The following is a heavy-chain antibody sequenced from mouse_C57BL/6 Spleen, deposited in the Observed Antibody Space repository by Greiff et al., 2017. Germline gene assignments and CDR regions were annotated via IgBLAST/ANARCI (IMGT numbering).Heavy chain of an antibody. CDR1: GYTFTSYD. J-gene: IGHJ3*01. CDR3: ARENGIYYDYEGAWFAY. CDR2: IYPRDGST. Sequence: QVQLQQSGPELVKPGASVKLSCKASGYTFTSYDINWVKQRPGQGLEWIGWIYPRDGSTKYNEKFKGKATLTVDTSSSTAYMELHSLTSEDSAVYFCARENGIYYDYEGAWFAYWGQGTLVTVSA. V-gene: IGHV1-85*01. D-gene: IGHD2-4*01.